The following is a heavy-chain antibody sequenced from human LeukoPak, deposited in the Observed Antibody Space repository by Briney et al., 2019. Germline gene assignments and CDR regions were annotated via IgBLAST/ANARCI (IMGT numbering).Heavy chain of an antibody. CDR3: AKDLTPVDIVATNTHLDY. CDR2: ISGSGGST. V-gene: IGHV3-23*01. CDR1: GFTFSSYA. J-gene: IGHJ4*02. D-gene: IGHD5-12*01. Sequence: GGSLRLSCAASGFTFSSYAMSWVRQAPGKGLEWVSAISGSGGSTYYADSVKGRFTISRDNSKNTLYLQMNSLRAEDTAVYYCAKDLTPVDIVATNTHLDYWGQGTLVTVSS.